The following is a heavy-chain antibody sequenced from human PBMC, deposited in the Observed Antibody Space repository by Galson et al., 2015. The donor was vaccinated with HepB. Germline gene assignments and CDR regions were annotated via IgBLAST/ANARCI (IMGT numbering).Heavy chain of an antibody. CDR3: ARGRDIVVVPAASRYYYGMDV. CDR1: GGTFSSYA. D-gene: IGHD2-2*01. Sequence: SVKVSCKASGGTFSSYAISWVRQAPGQGLEWMGGIIPIFGTANYAQKFQGRVTITADESTSTAYMELSSLRSEDTAVYYCARGRDIVVVPAASRYYYGMDVWGQGTTVTVSS. V-gene: IGHV1-69*13. CDR2: IIPIFGTA. J-gene: IGHJ6*02.